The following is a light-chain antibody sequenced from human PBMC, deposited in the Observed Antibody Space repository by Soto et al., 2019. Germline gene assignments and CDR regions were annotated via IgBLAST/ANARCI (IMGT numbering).Light chain of an antibody. V-gene: IGLV2-14*01. CDR3: SSYTTYSAQF. J-gene: IGLJ2*01. Sequence: QSALTQPASVSGCPGQSITISSTGTSSDVGAYNYVSWYQPRPGKAPQLMISEVTKRPSGVADRFSGFKSGTTASLTVSRLQGDDEADYDSSSYTTYSAQFLGGGTKLTVL. CDR1: SSDVGAYNY. CDR2: EVT.